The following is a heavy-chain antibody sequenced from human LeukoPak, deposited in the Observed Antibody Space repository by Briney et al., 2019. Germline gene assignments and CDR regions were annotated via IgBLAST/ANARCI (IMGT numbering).Heavy chain of an antibody. J-gene: IGHJ6*02. D-gene: IGHD2-2*01. CDR3: ARDGYCSSTSCYVGYHYYGMDV. CDR2: ISSSSSYI. V-gene: IGHV3-21*01. Sequence: GGSLRLSCAASGFTFNSYKMNWVRQAPGKGLEWVSSISSSSSYIYYADSVKGRFTISRDNAKNSLYLQMNSLRAEDTAVYYCARDGYCSSTSCYVGYHYYGMDVWGQGTTVTVSS. CDR1: GFTFNSYK.